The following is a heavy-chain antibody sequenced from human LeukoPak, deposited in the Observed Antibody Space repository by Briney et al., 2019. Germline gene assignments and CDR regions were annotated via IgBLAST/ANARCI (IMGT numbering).Heavy chain of an antibody. CDR1: GFTFSSYA. Sequence: QPGGSLRLSCAASGFTFSSYAMHWVRQAPGKGLEWVAVISYDGSNKYYADSVKGRFTISRDNSKNTLYLQMNSLRAEDTAVYYCAKATYYYDSSGYLYYFDYWGQGTLVTVSS. J-gene: IGHJ4*02. D-gene: IGHD3-22*01. CDR2: ISYDGSNK. CDR3: AKATYYYDSSGYLYYFDY. V-gene: IGHV3-30-3*01.